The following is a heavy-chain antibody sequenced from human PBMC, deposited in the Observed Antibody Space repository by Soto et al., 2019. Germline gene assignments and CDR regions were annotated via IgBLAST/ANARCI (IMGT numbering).Heavy chain of an antibody. V-gene: IGHV3-30*18. CDR2: ISYDGSNK. D-gene: IGHD6-13*01. CDR1: GFTFSSYG. CDR3: AKSKGAAETFDY. J-gene: IGHJ4*02. Sequence: QVQLVESGGSVVQPGRSLRLSCAASGFTFSSYGMHWVRQAPGKGLEWVAVISYDGSNKYYADSVKGRFTISRDNSKNTLYLQMNSLRAEDTAVYYCAKSKGAAETFDYWGQGTLVTVSS.